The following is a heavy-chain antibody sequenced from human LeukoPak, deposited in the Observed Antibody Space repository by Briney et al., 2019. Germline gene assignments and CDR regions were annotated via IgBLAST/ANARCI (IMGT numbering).Heavy chain of an antibody. Sequence: SETLSLTCTVSGGSISSYYWSWIRQPAGKGLEWIGRIYTSGSTNYNPSLKSRVTMSVDTPKNQFSLKLSSVTAADTAVYYCAREKDYYGSGSYYPFDYWGQGTLVTVSS. V-gene: IGHV4-4*07. CDR3: AREKDYYGSGSYYPFDY. J-gene: IGHJ4*02. CDR2: IYTSGST. CDR1: GGSISSYY. D-gene: IGHD3-10*01.